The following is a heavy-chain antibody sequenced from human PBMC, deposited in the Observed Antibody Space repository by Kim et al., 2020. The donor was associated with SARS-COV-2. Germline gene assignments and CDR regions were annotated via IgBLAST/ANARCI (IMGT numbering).Heavy chain of an antibody. CDR3: VRAGSFLLWDNYYFDY. J-gene: IGHJ4*02. Sequence: GGSLRLSCAASGFIFRSFAIHWVRQAPGKGLEWVAVISYDGSNKYYADSVKGRFTFSRDNSKNTLYLQMSSLRAEDTAVYYCVRAGSFLLWDNYYFDYWGQGTLVTVSS. V-gene: IGHV3-30*04. CDR2: ISYDGSNK. D-gene: IGHD3-10*01. CDR1: GFIFRSFA.